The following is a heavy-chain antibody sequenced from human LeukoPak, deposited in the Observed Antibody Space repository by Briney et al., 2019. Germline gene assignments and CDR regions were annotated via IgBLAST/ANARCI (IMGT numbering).Heavy chain of an antibody. Sequence: GESLKISCKGSGYSFTSYWIGWVRQMPGKGLEWMGIIYPGDSDTRYSPSFQGQVTISADKSISTAYLQWSSLKASDTAMYYCARHGYYDSSGYYDYYYYYGMDVWGQGTTDTVSS. J-gene: IGHJ6*02. CDR3: ARHGYYDSSGYYDYYYYYGMDV. D-gene: IGHD3-22*01. CDR1: GYSFTSYW. CDR2: IYPGDSDT. V-gene: IGHV5-51*01.